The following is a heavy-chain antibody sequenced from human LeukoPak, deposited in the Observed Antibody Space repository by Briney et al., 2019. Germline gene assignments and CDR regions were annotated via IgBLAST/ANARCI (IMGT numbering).Heavy chain of an antibody. J-gene: IGHJ4*02. CDR3: AREPLGCGGDCHFDY. CDR2: IIPLYNPV. D-gene: IGHD2-21*02. V-gene: IGHV1-69*13. CDR1: GGTFSSYA. Sequence: SVNVSFTTSGGTFSSYAFSWMRQAPGQGLEWVGRIIPLYNPVDYTQRFQGRVTITADESTNMVYLDLGSLRYDDTAVYYYAREPLGCGGDCHFDYWGQGTLVTVSS.